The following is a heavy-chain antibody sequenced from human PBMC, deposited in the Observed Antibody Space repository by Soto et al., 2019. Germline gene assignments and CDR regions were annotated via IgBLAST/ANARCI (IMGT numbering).Heavy chain of an antibody. D-gene: IGHD6-13*01. J-gene: IGHJ6*02. CDR2: MNPINGAT. V-gene: IGHV1-8*02. CDR3: GRGPSPRAPAGGTPYYFAMDV. Sequence: SVKVSCKASGYDFTAYDINWVRQASGQGLEWMGWMNPINGATGSARRFQGRVSMTRNTATGTAYLELTSLRSDDSAVYYCGRGPSPRAPAGGTPYYFAMDVWGQGTTVTVSS. CDR1: GYDFTAYD.